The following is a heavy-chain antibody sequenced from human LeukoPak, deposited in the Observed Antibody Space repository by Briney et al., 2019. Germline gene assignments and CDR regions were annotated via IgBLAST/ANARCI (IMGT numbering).Heavy chain of an antibody. V-gene: IGHV4-39*01. Sequence: PSETLSLTCTVSGGSISSSSYYWGWLRQPPGKGLEWIGSVYYSGSTYYNPSLKSRVTISVDTSKNQFSLKLSSMTAADTAVYYCASTSGSYYIRFDPWGQGTLVTVSS. CDR2: VYYSGST. CDR1: GGSISSSSYY. D-gene: IGHD3-10*01. CDR3: ASTSGSYYIRFDP. J-gene: IGHJ5*02.